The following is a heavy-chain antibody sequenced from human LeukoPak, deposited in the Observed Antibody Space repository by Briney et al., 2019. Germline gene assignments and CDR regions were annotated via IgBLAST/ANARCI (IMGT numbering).Heavy chain of an antibody. J-gene: IGHJ4*02. D-gene: IGHD4/OR15-4a*01. Sequence: ASVKVSCKVSGYTLTELSMHWVRQAPGKGLEWRGGFDPEDGETIYAQKFQGRVTMTRDPSISTAYMELSRLRSDDTAVYYCARRAGAYSYPYDYWGQGTLVTVSS. CDR1: GYTLTELS. CDR3: ARRAGAYSYPYDY. V-gene: IGHV1-24*01. CDR2: FDPEDGET.